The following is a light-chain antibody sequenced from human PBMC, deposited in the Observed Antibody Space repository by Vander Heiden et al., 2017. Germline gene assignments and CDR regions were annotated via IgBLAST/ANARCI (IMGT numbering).Light chain of an antibody. Sequence: MTQSPSTLSASVGDRVTITCRASQSISSWLAWYQQKPGKAPKLLIYKASSLESGVPSRFSGIGSGTEFTLTISSLQPDDFATYYCQQYKSYPITFGQGTRLEIK. V-gene: IGKV1-5*03. CDR1: QSISSW. CDR2: KAS. CDR3: QQYKSYPIT. J-gene: IGKJ5*01.